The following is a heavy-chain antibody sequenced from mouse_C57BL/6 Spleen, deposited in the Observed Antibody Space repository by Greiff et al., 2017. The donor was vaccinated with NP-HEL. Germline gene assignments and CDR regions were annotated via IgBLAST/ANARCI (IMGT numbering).Heavy chain of an antibody. D-gene: IGHD2-10*01. J-gene: IGHJ4*01. CDR3: ARKGGAYSGLDY. CDR1: GFSLTSYA. V-gene: IGHV2-9-1*01. CDR2: ICPGGGT. Sequence: VQLQQSGPGLVAPSQCLSITCTASGFSLTSYAISWVRQPPGQGLEWLGVICPGGGTNYNSALNSRLSISKDNSKSQVFLKMNSLQTDDTARYYCARKGGAYSGLDYWGQGTSVTVSS.